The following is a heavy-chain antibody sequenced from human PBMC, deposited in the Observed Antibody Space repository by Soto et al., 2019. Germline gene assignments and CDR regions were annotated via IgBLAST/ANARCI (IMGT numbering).Heavy chain of an antibody. V-gene: IGHV4-39*01. CDR2: IYYSGST. CDR3: ARHFVVGHFDY. J-gene: IGHJ4*02. D-gene: IGHD2-2*01. CDR1: GGSISSSSYY. Sequence: QLLESGPGLVKPSETLSLTCTVSGGSISSSSYYWGWIRQPPGKGLEWIGSIYYSGSTYYNPSLKSRVTISVDTSKNQFSLKLSSVTAADTAVYYCARHFVVGHFDYWGQGTLVTVSS.